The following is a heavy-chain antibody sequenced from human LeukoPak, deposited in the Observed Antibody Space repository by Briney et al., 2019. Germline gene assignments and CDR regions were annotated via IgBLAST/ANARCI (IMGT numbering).Heavy chain of an antibody. J-gene: IGHJ4*02. CDR3: ADLGYCSGGSCSSTDSY. V-gene: IGHV3-74*01. CDR1: GFSFSNYW. D-gene: IGHD2-15*01. CDR2: INSDGSTT. Sequence: GGSLRLSCAASGFSFSNYWMHWVRQAPGKGLVWVSRINSDGSTTDCADSVKGRFTISRDNAKNTLYLQMNSLRAEDTAVYYCADLGYCSGGSCSSTDSYWGQGTLVTVSS.